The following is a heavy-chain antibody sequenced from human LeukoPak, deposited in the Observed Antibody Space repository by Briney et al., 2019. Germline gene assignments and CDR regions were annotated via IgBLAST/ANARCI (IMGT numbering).Heavy chain of an antibody. CDR2: IYYSGSA. D-gene: IGHD6-19*01. CDR3: AVTLLYSSGWSDFDY. J-gene: IGHJ4*02. V-gene: IGHV4-59*01. Sequence: SETLSLTCTVSGGPISSYYWSWLRQPPGKGREWLGYIYYSGSANYNPSLKSRVTISVDTSKNQFSLKLSSVTAADTAVYYCAVTLLYSSGWSDFDYWGQGTLVTVSS. CDR1: GGPISSYY.